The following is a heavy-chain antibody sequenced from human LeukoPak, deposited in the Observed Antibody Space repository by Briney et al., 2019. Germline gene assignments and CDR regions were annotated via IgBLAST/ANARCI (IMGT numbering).Heavy chain of an antibody. CDR2: ISSSSSYI. V-gene: IGHV3-21*01. CDR1: GFTFSSYS. CDR3: ARNAYSYGYFDY. Sequence: GGSLRLSCAASGFTFSSYSMNWVRQAPGKGLEGVSSISSSSSYIYYADSVKGRFTISRDNAKNSLYLQMNSLRAEDTAVYYCARNAYSYGYFDYWGQGTLVTVSS. D-gene: IGHD5-18*01. J-gene: IGHJ4*02.